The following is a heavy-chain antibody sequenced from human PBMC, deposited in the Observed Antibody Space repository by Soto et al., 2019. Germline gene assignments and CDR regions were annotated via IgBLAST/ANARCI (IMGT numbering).Heavy chain of an antibody. CDR3: ARARWTVTGGDY. D-gene: IGHD4-17*01. Sequence: EVQLVESGGGLVQPGGSLRLSCAASGFTFNTYWMSWVRQDPGRGLEWVANINEDGSEKYYVDSVKGRFTISRDNAENSVYLQMNSLRAEDTAVYYCARARWTVTGGDYWGQGTLVTVSS. V-gene: IGHV3-7*05. J-gene: IGHJ4*02. CDR2: INEDGSEK. CDR1: GFTFNTYW.